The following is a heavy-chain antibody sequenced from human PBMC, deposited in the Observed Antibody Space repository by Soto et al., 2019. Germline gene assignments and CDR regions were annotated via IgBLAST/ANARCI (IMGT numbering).Heavy chain of an antibody. J-gene: IGHJ6*02. D-gene: IGHD3-3*01. V-gene: IGHV3-30-3*01. CDR2: ISYDGGSK. Sequence: QVQLVESGGGVVQPGRSLRLSCAASEFTFSNYPMHWVRQAPGKGLEWVALISYDGGSKYYADSVKGRFTISRDNSKNTSYXXMNSLRAEDTAVYYCARDVGTIFGVVVYYYYGMDVWGQGTTVTVSS. CDR1: EFTFSNYP. CDR3: ARDVGTIFGVVVYYYYGMDV.